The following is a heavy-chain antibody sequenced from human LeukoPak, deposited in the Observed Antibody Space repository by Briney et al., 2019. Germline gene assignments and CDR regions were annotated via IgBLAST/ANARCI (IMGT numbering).Heavy chain of an antibody. CDR2: INHSGST. CDR1: GGSFSGYY. CDR3: ARGSRFLEWLVGSLDIDY. D-gene: IGHD3-3*01. Sequence: SETLSLTCAVYGGSFSGYYWSWIRQPPGKGLEWIGEINHSGSTNYNPSLKSRVTISVDTSKNQFSLKLSSVTAADTAVYYCARGSRFLEWLVGSLDIDYWGQGTLVTVSS. V-gene: IGHV4-34*01. J-gene: IGHJ4*02.